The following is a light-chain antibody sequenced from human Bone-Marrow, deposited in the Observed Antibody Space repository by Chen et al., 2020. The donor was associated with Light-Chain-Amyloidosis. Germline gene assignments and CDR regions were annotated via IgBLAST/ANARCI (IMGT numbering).Light chain of an antibody. V-gene: IGKV3-11*01. CDR2: DAS. Sequence: EIVLTQSPATLSWSLGERATLSCRASQSVSSYLACYQQKPGQAPRLLIYDASNRATGIPGRFSGSGSGTDFTLTISSLEPEDFAVYYCQQRSNWPPLTFGQGTRLEIK. CDR1: QSVSSY. J-gene: IGKJ5*01. CDR3: QQRSNWPPLT.